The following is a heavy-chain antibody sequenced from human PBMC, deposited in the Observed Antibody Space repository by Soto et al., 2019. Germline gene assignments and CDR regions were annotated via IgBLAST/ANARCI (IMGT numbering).Heavy chain of an antibody. Sequence: EVQLVESGGGLVKPGGSLRLSCAASGFTFSNAWMNWVRQAPGKGLEWVGRIKSKTDGGTTDYAAHVKCRFTISRDDSKNTLYLQMNSLKTEDTAVYYCTTDPFYDYVWGSYRYTIWGQGTMVTVSS. D-gene: IGHD3-16*02. CDR2: IKSKTDGGTT. J-gene: IGHJ3*02. V-gene: IGHV3-15*07. CDR3: TTDPFYDYVWGSYRYTI. CDR1: GFTFSNAW.